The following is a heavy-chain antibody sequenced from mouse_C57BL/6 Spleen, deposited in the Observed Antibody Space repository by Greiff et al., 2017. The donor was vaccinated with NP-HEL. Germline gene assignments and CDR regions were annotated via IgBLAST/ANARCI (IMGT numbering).Heavy chain of an antibody. D-gene: IGHD5-2*01. CDR2: IYPGSGST. Sequence: QVQLQQPGAELVKPGASVKMSCKASGYTFTSYWITWVKQRPGQGLEWIGDIYPGSGSTNYNEKFKSKATLTVDTSSSTAYMQLSSLTSEDSAVYYCARESAEYAPFAYWGQGTLVTVSA. CDR1: GYTFTSYW. V-gene: IGHV1-55*01. J-gene: IGHJ3*01. CDR3: ARESAEYAPFAY.